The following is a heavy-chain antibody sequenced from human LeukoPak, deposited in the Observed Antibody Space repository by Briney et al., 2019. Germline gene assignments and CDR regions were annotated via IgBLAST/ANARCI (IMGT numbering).Heavy chain of an antibody. J-gene: IGHJ4*02. CDR1: GYTFISYG. CDR2: ISAYNGNT. Sequence: ASVKVSCKASGYTFISYGFSWVRQAPGQGLEWMGWISAYNGNTNYAQKLQGRVTMTTDTSTSTAYMELRSLRSDDTAVYYCARSLSDYSRSDYWGQGTLVTVSS. CDR3: ARSLSDYSRSDY. D-gene: IGHD4-11*01. V-gene: IGHV1-18*01.